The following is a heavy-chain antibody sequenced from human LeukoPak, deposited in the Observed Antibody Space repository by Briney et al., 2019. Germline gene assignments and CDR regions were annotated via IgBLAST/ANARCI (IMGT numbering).Heavy chain of an antibody. V-gene: IGHV3-21*01. Sequence: RGWSLRLSRLASRFILRRFTMNWVRQAPGRGREWVSSISSSSSYIYSARSVQGRFTLHIHDARNSLYLQMNSLRAENTAVYYWARDPGAYSSSPIDYWGQGTLVTVSS. D-gene: IGHD6-6*01. CDR3: ARDPGAYSSSPIDY. CDR2: ISSSSSYI. CDR1: RFILRRFT. J-gene: IGHJ4*02.